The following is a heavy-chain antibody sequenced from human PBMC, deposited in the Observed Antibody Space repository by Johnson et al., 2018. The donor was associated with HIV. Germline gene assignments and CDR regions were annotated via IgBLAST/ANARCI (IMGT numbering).Heavy chain of an antibody. D-gene: IGHD3-10*01. Sequence: VQLVESGGGLIQPGGSLRLSCAASGFTVSSNYMSWVRQAPGKGLEWVTVIYSGGSTYYADSVKGRFTISRDNSKNTLYLQMNSLRAEDTALYYCARDRLWCGESDAFDIWGQGTMVTVSS. CDR1: GFTVSSNY. CDR2: IYSGGST. CDR3: ARDRLWCGESDAFDI. J-gene: IGHJ3*02. V-gene: IGHV3-53*01.